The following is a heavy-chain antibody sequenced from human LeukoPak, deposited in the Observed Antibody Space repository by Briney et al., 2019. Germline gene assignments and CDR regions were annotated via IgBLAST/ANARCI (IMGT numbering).Heavy chain of an antibody. J-gene: IGHJ4*02. CDR1: GGSISSGGYS. V-gene: IGHV4-30-2*01. CDR3: ARGSSDYYSYFDY. Sequence: SETLSLTCTVSGGSISSGGYSWSWIRQPPGKGLEWIGYIYHSGITYYNPSLKSRVTISVDRSKNQFSLNLSSVTAADTAVYYCARGSSDYYSYFDYWGQGTLVTVSS. D-gene: IGHD3-22*01. CDR2: IYHSGIT.